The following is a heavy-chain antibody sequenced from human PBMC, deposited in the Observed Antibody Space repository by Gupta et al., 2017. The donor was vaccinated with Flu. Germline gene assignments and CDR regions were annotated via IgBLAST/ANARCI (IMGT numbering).Heavy chain of an antibody. D-gene: IGHD4-17*01. Sequence: QVQLQESGPGLVKPSQTLSLTCTVSGGSISSGSYYWSWIRQPAGKGLEWIGRIYTSGSTNYNPSLKSRVTISVDTSKNQFSLKLSSVTAADTAVYYCAREDMTTVTTRVDPWGQGTLVTVSS. J-gene: IGHJ5*02. CDR3: AREDMTTVTTRVDP. CDR2: IYTSGST. CDR1: GGSISSGSYY. V-gene: IGHV4-61*02.